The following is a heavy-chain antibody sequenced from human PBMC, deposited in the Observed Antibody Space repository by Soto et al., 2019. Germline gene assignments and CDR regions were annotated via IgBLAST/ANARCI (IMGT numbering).Heavy chain of an antibody. CDR2: ISSSGSTI. J-gene: IGHJ3*02. D-gene: IGHD3-16*01. CDR3: AKDWAIAGFDAFDI. V-gene: IGHV3-11*01. CDR1: GFSFSDYY. Sequence: GGSLRLSCGASGFSFSDYYMSWIRQAPGKGLEWVSYISSSGSTIYYADSVKGRFTISRDNANNSLYLQMNSLRAEDTALYYCAKDWAIAGFDAFDIWGQGTMVTVSS.